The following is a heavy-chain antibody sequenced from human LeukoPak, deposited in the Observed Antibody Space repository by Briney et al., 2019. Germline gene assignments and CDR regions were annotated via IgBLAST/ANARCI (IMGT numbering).Heavy chain of an antibody. CDR3: ARVQGGGYRTADY. V-gene: IGHV3-30*04. J-gene: IGHJ4*02. D-gene: IGHD6-19*01. Sequence: GRSLRLSCAASGFTFNNYLMHWVRQAPGKGLDWVAVIVEDGTNQYYADSVKGRFTISRDNSKNTRFLQMNSLRSEDTAMYYCARVQGGGYRTADYWGQGTLVTVSS. CDR1: GFTFNNYL. CDR2: IVEDGTNQ.